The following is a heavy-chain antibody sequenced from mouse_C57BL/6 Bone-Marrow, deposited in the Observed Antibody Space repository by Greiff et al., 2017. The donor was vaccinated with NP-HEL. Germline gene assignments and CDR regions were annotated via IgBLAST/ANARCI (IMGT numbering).Heavy chain of an antibody. CDR3: ARRGDYDVYYFDY. CDR1: GYTFTSYW. D-gene: IGHD2-4*01. V-gene: IGHV1-52*01. CDR2: IDPSDSET. Sequence: VQLQQPGAELVRPGSSVKLSCKASGYTFTSYWMHWVKQRPIQGLEWIGNIDPSDSETHYNQKFKDKATLTVDKSSSTAYMQLSSLTSEDSAVYYCARRGDYDVYYFDYWGQGTTLTVSS. J-gene: IGHJ2*01.